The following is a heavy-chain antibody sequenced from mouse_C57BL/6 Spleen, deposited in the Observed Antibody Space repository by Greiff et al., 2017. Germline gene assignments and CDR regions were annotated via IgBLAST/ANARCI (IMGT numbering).Heavy chain of an antibody. D-gene: IGHD2-13*01. V-gene: IGHV10-3*01. J-gene: IGHJ4*01. CDR3: VREGLLDAIDY. CDR1: GFTFNTSA. Sequence: VQLKESGGGLVQPKGSLKLSCAASGFTFNTSAMHWVRQAPGKGLEWVARIRSKSSNYETYYADSVKDRFTISRDDSQSMLYLKMNNLKTEDTAMYYCVREGLLDAIDYWGQGTSVTVSS. CDR2: IRSKSSNYET.